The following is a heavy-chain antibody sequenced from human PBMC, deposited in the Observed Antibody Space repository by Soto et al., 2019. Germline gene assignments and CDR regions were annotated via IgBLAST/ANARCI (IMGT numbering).Heavy chain of an antibody. V-gene: IGHV1-69*08. CDR3: ATDKYGAGRVGVHF. CDR1: GGTSTIYT. CDR2: IVPTLRIT. Sequence: QVQLVQSGAEVKKPGASLRVSCETSGGTSTIYTITWVRQAPGQGLQWMGRIVPTLRITNYAQEFQGRLTITADSSTSTAHIELTSLTSEATAVSYCATDKYGAGRVGVHFWGQGTLVTVSS. D-gene: IGHD3-3*02. J-gene: IGHJ4*02.